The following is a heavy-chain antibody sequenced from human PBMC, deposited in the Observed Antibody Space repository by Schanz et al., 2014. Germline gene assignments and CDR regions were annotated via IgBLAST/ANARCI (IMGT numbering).Heavy chain of an antibody. V-gene: IGHV1-69*02. CDR2: IIPSLGLA. CDR3: AYYDVLTGFDY. D-gene: IGHD3-9*01. CDR1: GGTFSSYT. Sequence: QLQLVQSGAEVKKPGSSVKVSCKLSGGTFSSYTISWMRQAPGQGLEWMGRIIPSLGLAKYEQKFQGRVTITADRSTSTAYMELSSLRSEDTAVYYCAYYDVLTGFDYWGQGTQVTVSS. J-gene: IGHJ4*02.